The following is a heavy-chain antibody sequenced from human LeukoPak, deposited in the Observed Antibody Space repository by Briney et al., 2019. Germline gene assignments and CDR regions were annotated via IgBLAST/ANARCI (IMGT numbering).Heavy chain of an antibody. CDR1: GYSFTSYW. V-gene: IGHV5-51*01. D-gene: IGHD3-9*01. J-gene: IGHJ5*02. CDR3: ARRDYDILTGYYKDNWFDP. Sequence: GESLKISCKGSGYSFTSYWIGWVRQLPGKGLEWMAIIYPGDSDTRYSPSFQGQVTISADKSISTAYLQWSSLKASDTAMYYCARRDYDILTGYYKDNWFDPWGQGTLVTVSS. CDR2: IYPGDSDT.